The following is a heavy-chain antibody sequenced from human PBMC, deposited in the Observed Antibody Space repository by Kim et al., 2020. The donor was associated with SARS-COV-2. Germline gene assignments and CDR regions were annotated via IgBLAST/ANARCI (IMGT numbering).Heavy chain of an antibody. V-gene: IGHV1-18*01. Sequence: APTPQGRVTMTTDTSTSTAYMELRSLRSDDTAVYYCARDHDYGDSRPFDYWGQGTLVTVSS. J-gene: IGHJ4*02. CDR3: ARDHDYGDSRPFDY. D-gene: IGHD4-17*01.